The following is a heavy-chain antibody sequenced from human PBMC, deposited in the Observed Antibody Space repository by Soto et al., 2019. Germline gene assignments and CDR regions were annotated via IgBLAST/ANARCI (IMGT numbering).Heavy chain of an antibody. CDR2: IYYSGST. Sequence: SETLSLTCTVSGGSISSYYWSWIRQPPGKGLEWIGYIYYSGSTNYNPSLKSRVTISVDTSKNQFSLKLSSVTAADTAVYYCARAPPYYYGSRKSALDIWGQGTMVTVSS. V-gene: IGHV4-59*12. CDR3: ARAPPYYYGSRKSALDI. J-gene: IGHJ3*02. D-gene: IGHD3-10*01. CDR1: GGSISSYY.